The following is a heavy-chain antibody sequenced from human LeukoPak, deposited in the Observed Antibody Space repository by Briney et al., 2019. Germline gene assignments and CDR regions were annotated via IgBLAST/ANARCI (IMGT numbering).Heavy chain of an antibody. J-gene: IGHJ5*01. Sequence: PGASVKVSCKASGGTFSSYSFSWVRQAPGQGLDWLGGIIVIFGTPNYPQKFHGRVTITADESTSTVYMELSSLRSEDTAMYYCARDVDSSMVTNWFDSWGQGTLVTVSS. V-gene: IGHV1-69*13. D-gene: IGHD5-18*01. CDR3: ARDVDSSMVTNWFDS. CDR2: IIVIFGTP. CDR1: GGTFSSYS.